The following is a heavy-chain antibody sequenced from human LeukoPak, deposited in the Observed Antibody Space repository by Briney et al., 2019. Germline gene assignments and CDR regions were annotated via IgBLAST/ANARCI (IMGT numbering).Heavy chain of an antibody. CDR3: AGAKQQLAPFDI. J-gene: IGHJ3*02. D-gene: IGHD4-11*01. CDR1: GGTFSSYS. CDR2: IIPVLSRT. V-gene: IGHV1-69*08. Sequence: SVNVSCKASGGTFSSYSMNWVRQAPGHGLEWMGGIIPVLSRTNYAQKFQGRVTITADTSTNTAYMELSSPTSEDTAVYFCAGAKQQLAPFDIWGQGTLVTVSS.